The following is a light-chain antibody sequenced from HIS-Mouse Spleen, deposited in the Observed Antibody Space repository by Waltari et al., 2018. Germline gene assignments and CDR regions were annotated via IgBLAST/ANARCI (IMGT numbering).Light chain of an antibody. J-gene: IGKJ1*01. CDR3: QQLNSYPPT. V-gene: IGKV1-9*01. CDR2: AAS. CDR1: QGISSY. Sequence: DLQLTQSPSSLSTSVGDRVTITCRASQGISSYLAWYQQKPGKAPKLLIYAASTLQSGVPSRFSGSGSGTEFTLTISSLQPKDFATYYCQQLNSYPPTFGQGTKVEIK.